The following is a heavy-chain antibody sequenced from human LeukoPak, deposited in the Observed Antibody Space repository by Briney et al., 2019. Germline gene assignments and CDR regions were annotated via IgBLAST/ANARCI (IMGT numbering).Heavy chain of an antibody. J-gene: IGHJ6*03. V-gene: IGHV3-23*01. CDR2: ISGSGGST. D-gene: IGHD6-6*01. Sequence: GGSLRLSCAASGFTFSSYAMSWVRQAPGKGLEWVSAISGSGGSTYYADSVKGRFTISRDNSKNTLYLQMNSLRAEDTAVYYCAKFYSSSAGYYYYYMDVWGKGTTVTVSS. CDR1: GFTFSSYA. CDR3: AKFYSSSAGYYYYYMDV.